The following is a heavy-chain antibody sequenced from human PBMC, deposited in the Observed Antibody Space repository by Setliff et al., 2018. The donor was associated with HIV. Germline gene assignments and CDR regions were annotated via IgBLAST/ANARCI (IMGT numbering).Heavy chain of an antibody. J-gene: IGHJ5*02. CDR1: GDSISSYS. V-gene: IGHV4-4*09. D-gene: IGHD3-10*01. CDR3: ARRIDDSGSFPDKNWFDT. Sequence: LSLTCTVSGDSISSYSWNWIRQSPGGGLEWIGFIFSSGSTKYNPSLQSRVTMSIDTSKNQFSLRLTSVTAADTVVYYCARRIDDSGSFPDKNWFDTWGQGSLVTVSS. CDR2: IFSSGST.